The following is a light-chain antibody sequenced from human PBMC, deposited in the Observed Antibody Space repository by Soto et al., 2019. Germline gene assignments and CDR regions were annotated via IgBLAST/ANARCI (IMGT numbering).Light chain of an antibody. CDR1: QSISSW. V-gene: IGKV1-5*03. Sequence: DIQMTQSPSTLSASVGDRVTITCRASQSISSWLAWYQQKPGKAPKLLIYKASSLESGVHSRFSGSGSGTEFTLTISSLQPDDFATYYCQQYNSYRYTFGQGTKLEIK. J-gene: IGKJ2*01. CDR2: KAS. CDR3: QQYNSYRYT.